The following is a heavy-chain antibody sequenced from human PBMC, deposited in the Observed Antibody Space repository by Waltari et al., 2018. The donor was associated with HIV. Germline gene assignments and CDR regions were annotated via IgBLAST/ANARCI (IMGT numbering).Heavy chain of an antibody. CDR3: ARKYDSDAFDI. J-gene: IGHJ3*02. CDR1: DRPVRSGCHL. D-gene: IGHD3-16*01. CDR2: IYYSGRT. Sequence: QVQLQESGPGLVKPSESLSPTCTVSDRPVRSGCHLWSGIRQPPGKGLEWIGYIYYSGRTNYNPSLKSRVTISVDTSKNQFSLKLSSVTAADTAVYYCARKYDSDAFDIWGQGTMVTVSS. V-gene: IGHV4-61*01.